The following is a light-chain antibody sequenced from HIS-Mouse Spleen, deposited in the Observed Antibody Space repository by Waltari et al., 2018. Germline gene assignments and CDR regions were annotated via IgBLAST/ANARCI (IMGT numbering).Light chain of an antibody. Sequence: SYELTQPPSVSVSPGQTARITCSGDALPKKYAYWYQQKFGQAPVLVIYEDSKRTSGIPERFSGSSSGTMATLTISGAQVEDEADYYCYSTDSSGNHRVFGGGTKLTVL. CDR1: ALPKKY. CDR2: EDS. J-gene: IGLJ2*01. CDR3: YSTDSSGNHRV. V-gene: IGLV3-10*01.